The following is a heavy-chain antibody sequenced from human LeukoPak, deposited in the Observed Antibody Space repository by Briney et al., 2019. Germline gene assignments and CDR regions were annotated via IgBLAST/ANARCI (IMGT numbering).Heavy chain of an antibody. D-gene: IGHD3-16*01. Sequence: KASETLSLTCTVSGGFISSGGYYWSRIRQHPGKGLEWIGYTYYSGSTYYNPSLKSRVTISVDTSKNQFSLKLSSVTAADTAVYYCARVGHEGWFDPWGQGTLVTVSS. CDR3: ARVGHEGWFDP. J-gene: IGHJ5*02. CDR1: GGFISSGGYY. CDR2: TYYSGST. V-gene: IGHV4-31*03.